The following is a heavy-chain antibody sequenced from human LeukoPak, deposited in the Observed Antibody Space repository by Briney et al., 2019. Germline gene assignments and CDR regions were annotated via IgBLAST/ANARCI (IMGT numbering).Heavy chain of an antibody. V-gene: IGHV3-23*01. J-gene: IGHJ5*02. CDR1: GFTFSCYA. CDR3: AKIPVITICNWFDP. CDR2: ISGSGGST. Sequence: AGGSLRLSCAASGFTFSCYAMSWLRQAPGKGLEWVSAISGSGGSTYYADSVKGRFTISRDNSKSTLYLQMNSLRAEDTAVYYCAKIPVITICNWFDPWGQGTLVTVSS. D-gene: IGHD3-22*01.